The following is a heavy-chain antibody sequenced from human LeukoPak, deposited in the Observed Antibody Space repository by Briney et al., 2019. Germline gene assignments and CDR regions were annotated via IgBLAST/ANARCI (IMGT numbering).Heavy chain of an antibody. V-gene: IGHV4-59*01. D-gene: IGHD5-24*01. CDR1: GGSISSYY. CDR2: LDYSGST. Sequence: SETLPLTCTVSGGSISSYYWTWIRQPPGRGLEWIGYLDYSGSTMYNPSLRSRVTISVDTSKNQFSLNLSSVTAADTAVYYCARMTSILGWVDPWGQGTLLTVSS. J-gene: IGHJ5*02. CDR3: ARMTSILGWVDP.